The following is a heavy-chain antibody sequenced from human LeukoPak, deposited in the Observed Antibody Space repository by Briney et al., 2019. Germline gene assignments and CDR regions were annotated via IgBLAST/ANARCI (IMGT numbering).Heavy chain of an antibody. Sequence: PSETLSLTCTVSGGSISSYYWSWIRQPPGKGLEWIGYIYYSRSTNYNPSLKSRVTISVDTSKNQFSLKLSSVTAADTAVYYCARAGYYGSGSYYNRNNWFDPWGQGTLVTVSS. J-gene: IGHJ5*02. CDR1: GGSISSYY. CDR3: ARAGYYGSGSYYNRNNWFDP. D-gene: IGHD3-10*01. CDR2: IYYSRST. V-gene: IGHV4-59*01.